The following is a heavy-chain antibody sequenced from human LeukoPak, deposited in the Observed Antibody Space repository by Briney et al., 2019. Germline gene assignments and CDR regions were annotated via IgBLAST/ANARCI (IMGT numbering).Heavy chain of an antibody. CDR3: ARVLFDFWSGFGS. J-gene: IGHJ4*02. CDR1: GYTFTGYY. V-gene: IGHV1-2*02. D-gene: IGHD3-3*01. CDR2: INSNSGGT. Sequence: GASVKVSCKASGYTFTGYYMHWVRQAPGQGLEWMGWINSNSGGTNYAQKFQGRVTMTRDTSISTAYMELSRLSSDDTAVYYCARVLFDFWSGFGSWGQGTLVTVSS.